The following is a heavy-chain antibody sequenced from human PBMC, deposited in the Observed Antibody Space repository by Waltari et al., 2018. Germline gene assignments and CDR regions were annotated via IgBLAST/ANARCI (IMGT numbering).Heavy chain of an antibody. CDR3: ARDLRWLREYYFDY. CDR2: INHSGST. J-gene: IGHJ4*02. Sequence: QVQLQQWGAGLSKPSETLSLTCAVYGGSFSGYYWSWFRQPPGKGLEWSGEINHSGSTNYNPSLKSRVTISVDTSKNQFSLKLSSVTAADTAVYYCARDLRWLREYYFDYWGQGTLVTVSS. V-gene: IGHV4-34*01. D-gene: IGHD5-12*01. CDR1: GGSFSGYY.